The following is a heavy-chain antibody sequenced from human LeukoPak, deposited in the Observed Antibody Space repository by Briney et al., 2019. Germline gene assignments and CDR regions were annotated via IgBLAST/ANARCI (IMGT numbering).Heavy chain of an antibody. CDR3: ARGSPAWRATIPFDY. D-gene: IGHD1-26*01. J-gene: IGHJ4*02. Sequence: GASVKVSCKASGYTFTSYAMNWVRQAPGQGLEWMGWINTNTGNPTYAQGFTGRFVFSLDTSVSTAYLQISSLKAEDTAVYYCARGSPAWRATIPFDYWGQGTLVTVSS. CDR1: GYTFTSYA. CDR2: INTNTGNP. V-gene: IGHV7-4-1*02.